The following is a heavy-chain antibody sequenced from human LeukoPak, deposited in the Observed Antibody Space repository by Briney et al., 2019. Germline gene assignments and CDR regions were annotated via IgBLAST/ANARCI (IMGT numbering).Heavy chain of an antibody. J-gene: IGHJ6*02. Sequence: ASVKVSCKASGYTFTSYDINWVRQATGQGLERMGWMNPNSGNTGYAQKFQGRVTMTRNTSISTAYMELSSLRSEDTAVYYCARGLHSGWYRYYYYGMDVWGQGTTVTVSS. V-gene: IGHV1-8*01. CDR3: ARGLHSGWYRYYYYGMDV. CDR2: MNPNSGNT. CDR1: GYTFTSYD. D-gene: IGHD6-19*01.